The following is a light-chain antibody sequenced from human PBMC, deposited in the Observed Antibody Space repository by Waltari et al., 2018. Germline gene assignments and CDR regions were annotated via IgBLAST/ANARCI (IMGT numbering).Light chain of an antibody. CDR1: QSVLYSSNNKNY. CDR3: QQYYNSPLT. Sequence: DIVMTQSPDSLAVSLGERATINCKSSQSVLYSSNNKNYLAWYQQNPEQPPKLIIYWASTRESGVPDRFSGSESGTDFTLTISSLQAEDVAVYYCQQYYNSPLTFGGGTKVEIK. CDR2: WAS. V-gene: IGKV4-1*01. J-gene: IGKJ4*01.